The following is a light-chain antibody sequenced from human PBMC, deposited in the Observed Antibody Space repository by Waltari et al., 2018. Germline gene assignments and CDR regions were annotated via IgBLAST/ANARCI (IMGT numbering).Light chain of an antibody. Sequence: QSALTKPASVSGSLGQSISIPCSGTYSNVGSYDLVSWYHQRPGEAPKLLIYEVLKRPSGISNRFSGSKSGNAASLTISALQPEDEGTYYCCSYASSSPRLIFGGGTELSVL. CDR3: CSYASSSPRLI. V-gene: IGLV2-23*02. J-gene: IGLJ2*01. CDR1: YSNVGSYDL. CDR2: EVL.